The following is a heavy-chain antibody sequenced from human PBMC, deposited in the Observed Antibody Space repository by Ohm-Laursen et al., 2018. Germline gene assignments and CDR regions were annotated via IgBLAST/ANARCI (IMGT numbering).Heavy chain of an antibody. V-gene: IGHV4-34*01. CDR3: ARMVYAIGYYYYYGMDV. Sequence: GTLSLTCTVSGGSISTYYWSWIRQPPGKGLEWIGEINHSGSTNYNPSLKSRVTISVDTSKNQFSLKLSSVTAADTAVYYCARMVYAIGYYYYYGMDVWGQGTTVTVS. CDR1: GGSISTYY. D-gene: IGHD2-8*01. CDR2: INHSGST. J-gene: IGHJ6*02.